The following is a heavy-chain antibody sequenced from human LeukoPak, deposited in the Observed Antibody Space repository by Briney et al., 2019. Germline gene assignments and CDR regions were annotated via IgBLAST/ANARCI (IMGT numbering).Heavy chain of an antibody. V-gene: IGHV3-30*18. Sequence: GGSLRLSCAASGFTFSSYGMHWVRQAPGKGLEWVAVISYDGSNKYYADSVKGRFTISRDNSKNTLYLQMNSLRAEDTAVYYCAKDYNWNDVCPSDYWGQGTLVTVSS. CDR2: ISYDGSNK. CDR3: AKDYNWNDVCPSDY. CDR1: GFTFSSYG. J-gene: IGHJ4*02. D-gene: IGHD1-1*01.